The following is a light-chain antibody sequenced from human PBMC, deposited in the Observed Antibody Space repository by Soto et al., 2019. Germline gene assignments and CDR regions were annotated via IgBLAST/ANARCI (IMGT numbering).Light chain of an antibody. CDR1: SSNIGSNT. CDR3: GTWDNSLSGGV. Sequence: QSVLTQPPSASGTPGQRVTISCSGSSSNIGSNTVNWYQQLPGTAPKFLIYDNYQRPSGIPDRFSASKSGTSATLDITRLQTGDEADYYCGTWDNSLSGGVFGGGTKLTVL. J-gene: IGLJ3*02. CDR2: DNY. V-gene: IGLV1-51*01.